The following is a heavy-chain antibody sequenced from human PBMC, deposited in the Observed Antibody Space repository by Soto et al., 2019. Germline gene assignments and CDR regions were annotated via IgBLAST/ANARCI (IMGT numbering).Heavy chain of an antibody. Sequence: PSETLSLNCTVSGGSISSSSYYWGWIRQPPGKGLEWIGSIYYSGSTYYNPSLKSRVTISVDTSKNQFSLKLSSVTAADTAVYYCARVSKDIVVVVDASAGMAVWGQGTTVT. CDR3: ARVSKDIVVVVDASAGMAV. CDR1: GGSISSSSYY. CDR2: IYYSGST. V-gene: IGHV4-39*01. J-gene: IGHJ6*02. D-gene: IGHD2-15*01.